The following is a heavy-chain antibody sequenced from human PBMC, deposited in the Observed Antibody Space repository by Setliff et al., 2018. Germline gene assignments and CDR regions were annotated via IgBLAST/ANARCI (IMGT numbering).Heavy chain of an antibody. Sequence: ASVKVSCKTSGNSFTNYGINWVRQAPGQGLEWMGWNSVYAREFQGRVTMTIDTPTSTAYMELRSLRSDDTAVYYCARGPPDFVVVPAAAKFDYWGPGTLVTVSS. CDR1: GNSFTNYG. CDR2: NSV. D-gene: IGHD2-2*01. J-gene: IGHJ4*02. V-gene: IGHV1-18*01. CDR3: ARGPPDFVVVPAAAKFDY.